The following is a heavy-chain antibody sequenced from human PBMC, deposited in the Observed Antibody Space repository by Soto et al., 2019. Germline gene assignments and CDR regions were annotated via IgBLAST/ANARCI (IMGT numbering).Heavy chain of an antibody. CDR3: ATRADGRRADYFDY. J-gene: IGHJ4*02. Sequence: QVQLQESGPGLVKPSETLSLTCTVSGGSISSYYWSWIRQPPGKGLEWIGYIYYSGSTNYNPSLKSRVTISVDTSKNQFSLKLSSVTAADTAVYYCATRADGRRADYFDYWGQGTLVTVSS. V-gene: IGHV4-59*01. CDR2: IYYSGST. CDR1: GGSISSYY. D-gene: IGHD1-26*01.